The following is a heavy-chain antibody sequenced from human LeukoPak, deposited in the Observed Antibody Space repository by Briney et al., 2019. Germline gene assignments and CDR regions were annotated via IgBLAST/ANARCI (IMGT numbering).Heavy chain of an antibody. CDR1: GFTFSSYA. D-gene: IGHD3-16*01. J-gene: IGHJ4*02. CDR2: ISYDGSNK. CDR3: ARNYDYLDY. V-gene: IGHV3-30*04. Sequence: GRSLRLSCAASGFTFSSYATHWVRQAPGKGLEWVAVISYDGSNKYYADSVKGRFTISRDNSKNTLYLQMNSLRAEDTAVYYCARNYDYLDYWGQGTLVTVSS.